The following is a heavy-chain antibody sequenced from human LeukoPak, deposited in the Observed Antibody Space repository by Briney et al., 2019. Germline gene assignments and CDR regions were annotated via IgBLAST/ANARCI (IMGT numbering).Heavy chain of an antibody. CDR1: GDSVSSNSAA. J-gene: IGHJ4*02. Sequence: SQTLSLTCAISGDSVSSNSAAWNWIRQSPSRGLEWLGRTYYRSKWYNDYAVSVKSRITINPDTSKKQFSLQLNSVTPEDMAVYYCARVRGSSWLFHFDYWGQGTLVTVSS. CDR3: ARVRGSSWLFHFDY. D-gene: IGHD6-13*01. V-gene: IGHV6-1*01. CDR2: TYYRSKWYN.